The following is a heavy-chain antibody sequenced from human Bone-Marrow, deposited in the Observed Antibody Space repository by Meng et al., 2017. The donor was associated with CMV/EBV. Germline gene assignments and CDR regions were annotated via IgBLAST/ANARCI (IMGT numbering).Heavy chain of an antibody. D-gene: IGHD2-2*01. V-gene: IGHV3-74*01. Sequence: GGSLRLSCAASGFTFSSYWMHWVRQAPGKGLVWVSRINSDGSSTSYADSVKGRFTISRDNAKNTLYLQMNSLRAEDTAVYYCAREIGDFVVVPAAMYYYYYGMDVWGQGTTVTVSS. CDR1: GFTFSSYW. J-gene: IGHJ6*02. CDR3: AREIGDFVVVPAAMYYYYYGMDV. CDR2: INSDGSST.